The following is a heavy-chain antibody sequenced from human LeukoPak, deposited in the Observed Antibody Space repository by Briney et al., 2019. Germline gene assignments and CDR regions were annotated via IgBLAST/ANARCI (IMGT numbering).Heavy chain of an antibody. CDR3: ARDRGVGATHFDY. J-gene: IGHJ4*02. CDR1: GGSINSYY. V-gene: IGHV4-59*01. Sequence: SETLSLTCTVFGGSINSYYWSWIRQPPGKGLEWIGYIYYSGSTNYNPSLKSRVTISVDTSKNQFSLKLSSVTAADTAVYYCARDRGVGATHFDYWGQGTLVTVSS. CDR2: IYYSGST. D-gene: IGHD1-26*01.